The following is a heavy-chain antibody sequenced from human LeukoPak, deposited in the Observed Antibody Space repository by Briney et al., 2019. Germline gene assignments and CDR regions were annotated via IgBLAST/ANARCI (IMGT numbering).Heavy chain of an antibody. D-gene: IGHD1-26*01. J-gene: IGHJ5*02. Sequence: PGGSLRLSCAASGFAFSIYSMNWVRQAPGKGPEWVSYISGSSSAIYYAVSVKGRFIISRDNAKNSLYLQMTSLRAEDTAVYYCAREGRVVRGSYDDWFDPWGQGTLVTVSS. CDR2: ISGSSSAI. V-gene: IGHV3-48*01. CDR3: AREGRVVRGSYDDWFDP. CDR1: GFAFSIYS.